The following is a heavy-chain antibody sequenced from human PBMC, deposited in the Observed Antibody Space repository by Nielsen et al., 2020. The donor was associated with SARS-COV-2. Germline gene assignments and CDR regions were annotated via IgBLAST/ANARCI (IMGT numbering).Heavy chain of an antibody. CDR2: ISSGNTI. CDR3: ARESVTGTDAFDI. Sequence: GESLKISCAASGFTFSSYEMNWVRQAPGKGLEWVSCISSGNTIYSADSVKGRFTISRDNAKNSLSLQMNSLRAEDTAVYYCARESVTGTDAFDIWGQGTVVTVSS. CDR1: GFTFSSYE. J-gene: IGHJ3*02. V-gene: IGHV3-48*03. D-gene: IGHD6-19*01.